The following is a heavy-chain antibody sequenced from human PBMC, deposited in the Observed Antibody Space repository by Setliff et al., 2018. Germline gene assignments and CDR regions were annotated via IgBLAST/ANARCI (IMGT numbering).Heavy chain of an antibody. D-gene: IGHD4-17*01. Sequence: PSETLSLTCAVYGGSFSGYYWSWIRQPPGKGLEWIGEINHSGSTNYNPSLKSRVTISVDTSKNQFSLKLSSGTAADTAVYYCARHRRPDYGDFISWYFDLWGRGTLVTVSS. CDR2: INHSGST. CDR3: ARHRRPDYGDFISWYFDL. CDR1: GGSFSGYY. J-gene: IGHJ2*01. V-gene: IGHV4-34*01.